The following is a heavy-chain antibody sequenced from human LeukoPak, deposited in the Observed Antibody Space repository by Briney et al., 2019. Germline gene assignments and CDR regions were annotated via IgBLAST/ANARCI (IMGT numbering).Heavy chain of an antibody. J-gene: IGHJ4*02. CDR1: GFTFSSYE. V-gene: IGHV3-48*03. CDR3: ARSRGRYCSSTSCYFLDY. D-gene: IGHD2-2*01. Sequence: GGSLRLSCAASGFTFSSYEMNWVRQAPGKGLEWVSYISSSGSTIYYADSVKGRFTISRDNAKNSLYLQMNSLRAEDTAVYYCARSRGRYCSSTSCYFLDYWGQGTLVTVSS. CDR2: ISSSGSTI.